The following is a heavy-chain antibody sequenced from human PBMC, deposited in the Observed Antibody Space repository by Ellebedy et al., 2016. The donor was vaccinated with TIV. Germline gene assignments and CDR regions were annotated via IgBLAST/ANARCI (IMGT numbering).Heavy chain of an antibody. Sequence: SETLSLTXAVYGGSFSGYYWSWIRQPPGKGLEWIAEIYHSGSTNYNPSLKSRVTISVDTPKNQFSLNLSSVTAADTAVYFCARSTYGLVGATFDYWGQGTLVTVSS. J-gene: IGHJ4*02. CDR1: GGSFSGYY. CDR2: IYHSGST. V-gene: IGHV4-34*01. CDR3: ARSTYGLVGATFDY. D-gene: IGHD1-26*01.